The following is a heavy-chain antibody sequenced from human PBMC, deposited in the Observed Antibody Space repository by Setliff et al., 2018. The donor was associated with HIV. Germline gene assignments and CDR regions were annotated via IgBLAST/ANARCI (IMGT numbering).Heavy chain of an antibody. CDR1: GGSIRSSNW. V-gene: IGHV4-4*02. J-gene: IGHJ5*02. CDR3: AREIVGIDP. D-gene: IGHD3-22*01. Sequence: PSETLSLTCTVSGGSIRSSNWWSWVRQPPGQGLEWIGEIFHSGSTNYNPSLKSRVTISVDTSKNQFSLKLSSVTVADTAVYYCAREIVGIDPWGQGTLVTVSS. CDR2: IFHSGST.